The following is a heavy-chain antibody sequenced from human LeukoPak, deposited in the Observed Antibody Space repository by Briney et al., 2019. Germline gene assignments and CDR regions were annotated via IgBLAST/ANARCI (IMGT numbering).Heavy chain of an antibody. CDR1: GYTFTSHG. CDR2: INPSGDPT. J-gene: IGHJ6*03. Sequence: ASVKVSCKASGYTFTSHGISWVRQAPGQGLEWVGIINPSGDPTTYAQKFQGRVTMTSDMSTSTVYMELSSLRSEDTAVYYCARSSGYYSSLFYMHVWGKGTTVTVSS. CDR3: ARSSGYYSSLFYMHV. V-gene: IGHV1-46*01. D-gene: IGHD3-22*01.